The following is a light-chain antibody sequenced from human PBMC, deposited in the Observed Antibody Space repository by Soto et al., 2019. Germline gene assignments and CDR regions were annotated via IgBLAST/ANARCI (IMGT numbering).Light chain of an antibody. Sequence: QSVLTQPPSASGTPGQRVTISCSGGSSNIGSNTVNWYQQLPGTAPKLFFYIDNQLPSGVPDLFTGSKSCTSASRAIDGLQSDDEADYYCAAWDDSLNGPVFGGGTKLT. CDR2: IDN. CDR1: SSNIGSNT. J-gene: IGLJ2*01. CDR3: AAWDDSLNGPV. V-gene: IGLV1-44*01.